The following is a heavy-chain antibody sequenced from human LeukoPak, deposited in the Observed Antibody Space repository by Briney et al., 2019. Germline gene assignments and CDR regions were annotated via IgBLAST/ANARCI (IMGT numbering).Heavy chain of an antibody. Sequence: GGSLRLSCAASGFTFSSYAMHWVRQAPGKGLEWVAVISYDGSNKYYADSVKGRFTISRDNSKNTLYLQMNCLRAEDTAVYYCARDKRYCSSTSCYGVFDYWGQGTLVTVSS. CDR2: ISYDGSNK. CDR3: ARDKRYCSSTSCYGVFDY. V-gene: IGHV3-30-3*01. CDR1: GFTFSSYA. J-gene: IGHJ4*02. D-gene: IGHD2-2*01.